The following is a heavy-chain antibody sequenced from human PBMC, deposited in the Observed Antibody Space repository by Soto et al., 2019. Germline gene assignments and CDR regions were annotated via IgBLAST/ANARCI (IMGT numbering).Heavy chain of an antibody. V-gene: IGHV4-34*01. Sequence: SETLSLTCAVYGGSFSGYYWSWIRQPPGKGLEWIGEINHSGSTNYNPSLKSRVTISVDTSKNQFSLKLSSVTAADTAVYYCARFERRAIAVAVWRAFDIWGQGTMVTVSS. CDR3: ARFERRAIAVAVWRAFDI. D-gene: IGHD6-19*01. J-gene: IGHJ3*02. CDR1: GGSFSGYY. CDR2: INHSGST.